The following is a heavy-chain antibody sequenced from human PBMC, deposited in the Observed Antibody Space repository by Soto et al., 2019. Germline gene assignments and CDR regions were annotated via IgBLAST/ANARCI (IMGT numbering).Heavy chain of an antibody. J-gene: IGHJ6*02. D-gene: IGHD6-13*01. V-gene: IGHV5-51*01. Sequence: PGESLKISCMGSGYNFARFWVGWVRQMPGNGLEWMGIIYPGDSDIRYSPSFEGQVTISADRSIGTAYLQWSSLKASDTAMYYCARHGFKYSSSWPFGLDVWGQGTTVTVSS. CDR1: GYNFARFW. CDR2: IYPGDSDI. CDR3: ARHGFKYSSSWPFGLDV.